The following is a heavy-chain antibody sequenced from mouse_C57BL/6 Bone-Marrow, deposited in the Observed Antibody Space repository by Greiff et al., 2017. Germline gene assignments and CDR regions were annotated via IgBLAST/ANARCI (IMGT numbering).Heavy chain of an antibody. J-gene: IGHJ2*01. Sequence: EVQLQQSGAELVRPGASVKLSCTASGFNIKDDYMHWVKQRPEQGLEWIGWIDPENGDTEYASKFQGKATITADTSSNTAYLQRSSLTSEDTAVYYCTTDSSGYLDYWGQGTTLTVSS. D-gene: IGHD3-2*02. CDR3: TTDSSGYLDY. CDR2: IDPENGDT. V-gene: IGHV14-4*01. CDR1: GFNIKDDY.